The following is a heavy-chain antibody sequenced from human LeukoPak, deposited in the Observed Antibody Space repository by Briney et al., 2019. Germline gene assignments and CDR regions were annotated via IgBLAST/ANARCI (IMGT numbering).Heavy chain of an antibody. CDR3: ARPDCSSTSCYSGHAFHV. Sequence: GGSLRLSGAASGFTFSDYYMSWIRQAPGKGLEWVSYIRSSDTIYYADSVKGRFTISRDNAKNSLFLEMNSLRAEDTAVYFCARPDCSSTSCYSGHAFHVWGQGTMVTVSS. CDR1: GFTFSDYY. D-gene: IGHD2-2*01. J-gene: IGHJ3*01. V-gene: IGHV3-11*01. CDR2: IRSSDTI.